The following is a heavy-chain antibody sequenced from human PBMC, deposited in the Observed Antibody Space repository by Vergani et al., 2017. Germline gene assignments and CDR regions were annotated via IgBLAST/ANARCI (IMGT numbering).Heavy chain of an antibody. CDR3: ARDQERCSSTSCYGWFDP. CDR1: GGTFSSYA. Sequence: QVQLVQSGAEVKKPGSSVKVSCKASGGTFSSYAISWVRQAPGQGLEWMGRIIPILGTANYAQTFQGRVTITADESTSTAYMELSSLRSEDTAVYYCARDQERCSSTSCYGWFDPWGQGTLVTVSS. V-gene: IGHV1-69*11. D-gene: IGHD2-2*01. J-gene: IGHJ5*02. CDR2: IIPILGTA.